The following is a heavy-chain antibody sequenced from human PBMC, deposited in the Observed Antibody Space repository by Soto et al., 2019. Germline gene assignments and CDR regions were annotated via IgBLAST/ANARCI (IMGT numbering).Heavy chain of an antibody. CDR3: ARGKMFREVVVGVDY. CDR1: GGSISSGGYY. J-gene: IGHJ4*02. V-gene: IGHV4-31*03. CDR2: IYYSGST. Sequence: QVQLQESGPGLVKPSQTLSLTCTVSGGSISSGGYYWSWIRQHPGKGLEWIGYIYYSGSTYYTPSLKSRVTISVDTSKNQFSLKLSSVTAADTAVYYCARGKMFREVVVGVDYWGQGTLVTVSS. D-gene: IGHD2-15*01.